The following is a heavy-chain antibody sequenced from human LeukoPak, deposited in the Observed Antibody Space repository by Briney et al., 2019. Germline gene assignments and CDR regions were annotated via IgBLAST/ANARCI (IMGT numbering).Heavy chain of an antibody. CDR3: ARSGYCSGGSCYPIDY. CDR2: IDPSDSYT. V-gene: IGHV5-10-1*01. Sequence: GESLKISCKGSGYSFTSYWISWVRQMPGKGLEWVGRIDPSDSYTNYSPSFQGHVTISADKSISTAYLQWSSLKASDTAVYYCARSGYCSGGSCYPIDYWGQGTLVTVSS. CDR1: GYSFTSYW. J-gene: IGHJ4*02. D-gene: IGHD2-15*01.